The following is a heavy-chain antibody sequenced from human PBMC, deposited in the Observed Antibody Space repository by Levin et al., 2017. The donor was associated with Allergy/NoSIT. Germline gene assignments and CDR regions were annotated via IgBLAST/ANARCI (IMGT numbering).Heavy chain of an antibody. CDR1: GFTFSSYA. Sequence: GESLKISCAVSGFTFSSYAMSWVRQAPGKGLEWVSGISGGGGNTYYADSVKGRFTISRDNSKNTLYLQMNSLRAEDTAVYYCAKDTPALSAGPYFDYWDQGNLVTVSS. CDR3: AKDTPALSAGPYFDY. CDR2: ISGGGGNT. D-gene: IGHD2-2*01. J-gene: IGHJ4*02. V-gene: IGHV3-23*01.